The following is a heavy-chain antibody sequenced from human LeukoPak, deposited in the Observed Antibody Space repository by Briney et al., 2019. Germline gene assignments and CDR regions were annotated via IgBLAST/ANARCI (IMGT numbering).Heavy chain of an antibody. J-gene: IGHJ3*02. CDR1: GYTFTGYY. Sequence: ASVKVSCKVSGYTFTGYYMHWVRQAPGQGLEWMGWINPNSGGTNYAQKFQGRVTMTRDTSISTAYMELSRLRSDDTAVYYCAREGIALRGAFDIWGQGTMVTVSS. CDR3: AREGIALRGAFDI. CDR2: INPNSGGT. D-gene: IGHD6-13*01. V-gene: IGHV1-2*02.